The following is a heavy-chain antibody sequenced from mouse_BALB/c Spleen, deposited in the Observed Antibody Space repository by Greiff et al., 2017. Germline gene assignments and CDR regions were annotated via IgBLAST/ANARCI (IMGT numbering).Heavy chain of an antibody. CDR1: GYSITSDYA. D-gene: IGHD1-1*01. V-gene: IGHV3-2*02. J-gene: IGHJ2*01. CDR3: AAYYYGSSYYFDY. Sequence: EVKLVESGPGLVKPSQSLSLTCTVTGYSITSDYAWNWIRQFPGNKLEWMGFISYSGSTSYNPSLKSRISITRDTSKNQFFLQLNSVTTEDTATYYGAAYYYGSSYYFDYWGQGTTLTVSS. CDR2: ISYSGST.